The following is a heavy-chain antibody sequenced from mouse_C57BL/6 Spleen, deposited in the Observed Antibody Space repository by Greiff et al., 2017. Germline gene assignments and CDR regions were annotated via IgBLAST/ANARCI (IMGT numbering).Heavy chain of an antibody. CDR2: IYPGSGST. J-gene: IGHJ2*01. CDR3: ARGDGGDVDY. Sequence: QVQLKQPGAELVKPGASVKMSCKASGYTFTSYWITWVKQRPGQGLEWIGDIYPGSGSTNYNEKFKSKATLTVDTSSSTAYMQLSSLTSEDSAGYYCARGDGGDVDYWGQGTTRTVSS. D-gene: IGHD3-3*01. V-gene: IGHV1-55*01. CDR1: GYTFTSYW.